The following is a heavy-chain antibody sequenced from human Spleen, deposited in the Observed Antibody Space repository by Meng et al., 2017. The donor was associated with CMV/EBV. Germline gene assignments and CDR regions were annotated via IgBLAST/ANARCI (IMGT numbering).Heavy chain of an antibody. CDR2: INRNGGTT. CDR3: ASIGAGAHDY. CDR1: GYTFDDYA. D-gene: IGHD6-13*01. Sequence: GESLKISCAASGYTFDDYAMSWVRQGPGKGLEWVAGINRNGGTTSYADSVTGRFTIFRDNAKHSLYLQMSSLRAEDTALYYCASIGAGAHDYWGQGTLVTVSS. J-gene: IGHJ4*02. V-gene: IGHV3-20*04.